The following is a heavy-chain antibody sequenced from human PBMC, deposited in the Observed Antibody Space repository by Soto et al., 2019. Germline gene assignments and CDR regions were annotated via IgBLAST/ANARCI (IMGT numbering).Heavy chain of an antibody. V-gene: IGHV2-5*02. D-gene: IGHD3-3*01. J-gene: IGHJ4*02. CDR1: GFSLTTSGVG. CDR3: AHRVLRTVFGLVTTTAIYFDF. CDR2: IYWDDDK. Sequence: QITLKESGPTVVKPTETLTLTCTFSGFSLTTSGVGVGCVRQSPGKAPECLALIYWDDDKRYSTSLKSRLTITKDTSKNQVVLTMAHVDPADTATYYCAHRVLRTVFGLVTTTAIYFDFWGQGTPVVVSS.